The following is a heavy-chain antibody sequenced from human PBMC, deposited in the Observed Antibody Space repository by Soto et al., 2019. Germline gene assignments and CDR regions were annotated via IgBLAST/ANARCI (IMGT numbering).Heavy chain of an antibody. D-gene: IGHD1-26*01. Sequence: EVQVLESGGDLVQPGGSLRLACAASGLTFSSYAMSWVRQAPGKGLEWVSAISGSGASTYYADSVKGRFTISRDNSKNTLYLQMNSLRVEDTAVYYCAKLPNSGSYSTFDYWGQGTLVTVSS. CDR2: ISGSGAST. CDR1: GLTFSSYA. CDR3: AKLPNSGSYSTFDY. V-gene: IGHV3-23*01. J-gene: IGHJ4*02.